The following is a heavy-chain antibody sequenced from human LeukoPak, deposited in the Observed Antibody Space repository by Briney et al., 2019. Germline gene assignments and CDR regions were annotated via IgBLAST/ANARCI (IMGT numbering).Heavy chain of an antibody. D-gene: IGHD2-2*02. CDR3: ARFPLYCSSTSCYTNYFGY. CDR1: GFTFSSYA. Sequence: GGSLRLSCAASGFTFSSYAMHWVRQAPGKGLEWVAVISYDGSNKYYADSVKGRFTISRDNSKNTLYLQMNSLRAEDTAVYYCARFPLYCSSTSCYTNYFGYWGQGTLVTVSS. CDR2: ISYDGSNK. J-gene: IGHJ4*02. V-gene: IGHV3-30-3*01.